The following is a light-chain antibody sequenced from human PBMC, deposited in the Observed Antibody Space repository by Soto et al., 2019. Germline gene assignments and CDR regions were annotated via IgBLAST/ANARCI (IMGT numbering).Light chain of an antibody. Sequence: DIQMTQSPSTLSASVGDRVTITCRASQTSNWLAWYQQKPGKAPKLLIYKASSLESGVPSRFSGSGSGTEFTLTISSLQPDDFATYYCQQYNNYSPRTFGPGTKVEIK. CDR1: QTSNW. CDR2: KAS. V-gene: IGKV1-5*03. CDR3: QQYNNYSPRT. J-gene: IGKJ1*01.